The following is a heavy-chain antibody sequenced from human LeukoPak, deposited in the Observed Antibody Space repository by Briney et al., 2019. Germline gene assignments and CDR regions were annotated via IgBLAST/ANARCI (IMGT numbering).Heavy chain of an antibody. Sequence: GGSLRPSCAASGFTFNAYSMGWVRQAPGRGLEWVSIISRASGSIFYADSVKGRSTISRDNAKNSLYLQMNGLRAEDTAAYYCMRGATDTTRWFDPWGQGTLVTVSS. CDR1: GFTFNAYS. J-gene: IGHJ5*02. V-gene: IGHV3-21*01. CDR2: ISRASGSI. CDR3: MRGATDTTRWFDP. D-gene: IGHD1-7*01.